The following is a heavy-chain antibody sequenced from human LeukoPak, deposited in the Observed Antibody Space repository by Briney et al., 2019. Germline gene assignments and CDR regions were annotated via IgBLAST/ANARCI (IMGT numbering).Heavy chain of an antibody. D-gene: IGHD3-3*01. CDR2: ISYGGSNK. V-gene: IGHV3-30-3*01. J-gene: IGHJ4*02. CDR3: VRDRPPYYDFWSGLDY. CDR1: GFTFGSYA. Sequence: GRSLRLSCAASGFTFGSYAMHWVRQAPGKGLEWVAVISYGGSNKYYADSVKGRFTISRDNSKNTLYLQMSSLRAEDTAVYYCVRDRPPYYDFWSGLDYWGQGTLVTVSS.